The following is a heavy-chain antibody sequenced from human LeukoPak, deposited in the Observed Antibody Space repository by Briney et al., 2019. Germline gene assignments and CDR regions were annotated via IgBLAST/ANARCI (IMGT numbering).Heavy chain of an antibody. D-gene: IGHD3-3*01. CDR1: GFTFSSYG. CDR2: MRYDGSNK. CDR3: AKDGATSYDFWSGSRGFDY. J-gene: IGHJ4*02. V-gene: IGHV3-30*02. Sequence: PGGSLRLSCAASGFTFSSYGMHWVRQAPGKGLEWVAFMRYDGSNKYYADSVKGRFTISRDNSKNTLYLQMNSLRAEDTAVYYCAKDGATSYDFWSGSRGFDYWGQGTLVTVSS.